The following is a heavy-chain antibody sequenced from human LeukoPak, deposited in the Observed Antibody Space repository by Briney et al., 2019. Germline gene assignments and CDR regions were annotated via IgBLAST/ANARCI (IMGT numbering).Heavy chain of an antibody. J-gene: IGHJ5*02. CDR2: IIPIFGTA. Sequence: SVKVSCKASGGTFRSYAISWVRQAPGPGLEWMGGIIPIFGTANYAQKSQGRVTITADKSTSTAYMELSSLRSEDTAVYYCAREGGYDYYWFDPWGQGTLVTVSS. CDR3: AREGGYDYYWFDP. CDR1: GGTFRSYA. D-gene: IGHD5-12*01. V-gene: IGHV1-69*06.